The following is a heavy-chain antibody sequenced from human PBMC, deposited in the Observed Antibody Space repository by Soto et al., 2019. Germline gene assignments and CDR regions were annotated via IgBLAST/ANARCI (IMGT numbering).Heavy chain of an antibody. CDR3: ARGSSRDTFDY. CDR2: IYYSGST. D-gene: IGHD6-13*01. Sequence: SETLSLTCTVSGGSISSGGYYWSWIRQHPGKGLEWIGYIYYSGSTYYNPSLKSRVTISVDTSKNQFSLKLSSVTAADTAVYYCARGSSRDTFDYWGQGTLVTVSS. J-gene: IGHJ4*02. V-gene: IGHV4-31*03. CDR1: GGSISSGGYY.